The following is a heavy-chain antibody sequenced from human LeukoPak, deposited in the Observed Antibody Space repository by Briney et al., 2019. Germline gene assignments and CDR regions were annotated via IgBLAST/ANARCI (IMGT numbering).Heavy chain of an antibody. V-gene: IGHV4-34*01. J-gene: IGHJ5*02. Sequence: NSSETLSLTCAVYGGSFSGYYWSWIRQPPGKGLEWIGEINHSGSTNYNPSLKSRVTLSVDTSKNQFSLKLSSVTAADTAVYYWARLGAIRLDPCVQGTLVTVSS. CDR3: ARLGAIRLDP. CDR1: GGSFSGYY. D-gene: IGHD3-16*01. CDR2: INHSGST.